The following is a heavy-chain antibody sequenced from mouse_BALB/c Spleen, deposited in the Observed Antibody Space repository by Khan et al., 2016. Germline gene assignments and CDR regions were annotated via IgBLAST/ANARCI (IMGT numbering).Heavy chain of an antibody. V-gene: IGHV14-1*02. Sequence: VRLQQSGAELVRPGALVTFSCKASGFTFKDYSMHWVKQRPEQGLEWIGWIDPENGNAIYYAQFQVKASITADTSSNTAYLQLSSLTSEDTAVYYCARDCGNDYWGQGTTLTVSS. J-gene: IGHJ2*01. CDR2: IDPENGNA. D-gene: IGHD2-1*01. CDR3: ARDCGNDY. CDR1: GFTFKDYS.